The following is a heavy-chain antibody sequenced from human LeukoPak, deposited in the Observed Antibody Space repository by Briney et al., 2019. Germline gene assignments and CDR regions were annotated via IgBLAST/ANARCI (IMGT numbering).Heavy chain of an antibody. CDR2: ISWNSGSI. V-gene: IGHV3-9*01. CDR3: AKQAAGSDAFDI. J-gene: IGHJ3*02. Sequence: PGGSLRLSCAASGFTFDDYAMHWVRQAPGKGLEWVSGISWNSGSIGYADSVKGRFTISRDNAKNSLYLQMNSLRAEDTALYYCAKQAAGSDAFDIWGQGTMVTVSS. CDR1: GFTFDDYA. D-gene: IGHD6-13*01.